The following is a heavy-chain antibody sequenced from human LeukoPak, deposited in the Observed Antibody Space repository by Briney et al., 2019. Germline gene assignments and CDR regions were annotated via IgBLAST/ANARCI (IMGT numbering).Heavy chain of an antibody. CDR3: AKDAGPRQLVFFDS. CDR1: GFTFSNFG. V-gene: IGHV3-23*01. CDR2: ISSSSDNI. J-gene: IGHJ4*02. D-gene: IGHD6-6*01. Sequence: PGGSLRLSCTATGFTFSNFGMAWVRQAPGQGLEWVSTISSSSDNIYQADSVKGRFTISRDNSRSTLYLQVNSLRTEDTAVYYCAKDAGPRQLVFFDSWGQGTLVTVSS.